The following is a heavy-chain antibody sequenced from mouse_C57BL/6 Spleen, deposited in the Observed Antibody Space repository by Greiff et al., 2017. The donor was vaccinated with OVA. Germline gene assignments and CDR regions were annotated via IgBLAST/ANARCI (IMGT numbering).Heavy chain of an antibody. CDR3: ARHYGSFLFDV. CDR2: IDPEDGET. V-gene: IGHV14-2*01. CDR1: GFNIKDYY. Sequence: DVKLVESGAELVKPGASVKLSCTASGFNIKDYYMHWVKQRTEQGLEWIGRIDPEDGETKYAPKFQGKATITADTSSNTAYLQLSSLTSEDTAVYYCARHYGSFLFDVWGTGTTVTVSS. J-gene: IGHJ1*03. D-gene: IGHD1-1*01.